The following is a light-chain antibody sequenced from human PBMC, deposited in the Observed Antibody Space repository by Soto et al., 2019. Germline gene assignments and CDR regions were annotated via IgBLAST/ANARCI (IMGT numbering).Light chain of an antibody. CDR3: SSYTTSNTRQIV. V-gene: IGLV2-14*03. Sequence: QSVLTQPASVSGSPGQSINISCTGTSSDVGGYNYVSWYQHHPGKAPKLIIYDVSNRPSGVSNPFSGSKSGNTASLTISGLQPEDEADCYCSSYTTSNTRQIVFGTGTKVTVL. CDR2: DVS. CDR1: SSDVGGYNY. J-gene: IGLJ1*01.